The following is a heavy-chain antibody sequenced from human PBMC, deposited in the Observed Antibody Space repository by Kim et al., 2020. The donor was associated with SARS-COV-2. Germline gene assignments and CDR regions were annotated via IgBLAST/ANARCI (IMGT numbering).Heavy chain of an antibody. V-gene: IGHV1-8*01. CDR3: VRGTLDGYNLVTTYYFPDP. J-gene: IGHJ5*02. CDR2: MNPNSGNT. Sequence: ASVKVSCKASGYTFTTYDINWVRQAPGQGLEWMGWMNPNSGNTGYAQKFQGRVTITSNTPTRTAYMELSSLTYEDTAVYYCVRGTLDGYNLVTTYYFPDPWGQGALGTVSS. CDR1: GYTFTTYD. D-gene: IGHD3-10*02.